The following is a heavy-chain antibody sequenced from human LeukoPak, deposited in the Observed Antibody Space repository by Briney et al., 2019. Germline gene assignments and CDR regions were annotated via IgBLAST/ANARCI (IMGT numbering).Heavy chain of an antibody. CDR2: TYYRSKWYN. CDR3: ARDKRSSGSPSAFDY. D-gene: IGHD6-19*01. V-gene: IGHV6-1*01. CDR1: GDSVSSKSVA. J-gene: IGHJ4*02. Sequence: SQTLSLTCAISGDSVSSKSVAWNWIRQSPSRGLEWLGRTYYRSKWYNDYAVSVQSRININPDTSKNQFSLQLNSVTPEDTAVYYCARDKRSSGSPSAFDYWGQGTLVTVSS.